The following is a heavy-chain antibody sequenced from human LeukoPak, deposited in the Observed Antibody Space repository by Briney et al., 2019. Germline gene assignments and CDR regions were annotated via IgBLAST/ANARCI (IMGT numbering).Heavy chain of an antibody. CDR1: GDSITIGYW. J-gene: IGHJ3*02. D-gene: IGHD5-18*01. V-gene: IGHV4-59*08. CDR3: ARQVRYSYGPHDAFDI. CDR2: IFYSGST. Sequence: SETLSLTCVVSGDSITIGYWWSWVRQPPGKGLEWIGYIFYSGSTNYNASLKSRVTISVDTSKNQFSLKLSSVTAADTAVYYCARQVRYSYGPHDAFDIWGQGTMVTVSS.